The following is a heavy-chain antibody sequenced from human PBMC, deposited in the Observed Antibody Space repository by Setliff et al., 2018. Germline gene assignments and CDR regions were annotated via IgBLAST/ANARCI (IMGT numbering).Heavy chain of an antibody. Sequence: ASVKVSCKASGHTLATYYMHWVRQAPGLGLEWMGTINPSSGRTSYAQKFQGRVTMTRDTSTSTVYMDMSSLRSEDTAVYYCARDVFPYHYEGAFDIWGQGTMVTVSS. CDR1: GHTLATYY. V-gene: IGHV1-46*01. CDR3: ARDVFPYHYEGAFDI. D-gene: IGHD3-22*01. CDR2: INPSSGRT. J-gene: IGHJ3*02.